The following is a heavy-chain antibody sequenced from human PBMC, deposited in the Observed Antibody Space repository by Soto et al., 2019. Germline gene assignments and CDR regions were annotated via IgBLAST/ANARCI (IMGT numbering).Heavy chain of an antibody. D-gene: IGHD3-10*01. CDR3: ARGVYGSGKYYTGRSAFDI. V-gene: IGHV1-69*06. CDR2: TIPVFNTA. J-gene: IGHJ3*02. CDR1: GGTLSDHG. Sequence: QVQLEQSGAEVKKPGASVKVSCKASGGTLSDHGVAWLRQAPGQGLEWMGGTIPVFNTAKYAQKFQGRVTVTADKSTNIAYMELTSLRSEDTAFYFCARGVYGSGKYYTGRSAFDIWSEGTMVLVSS.